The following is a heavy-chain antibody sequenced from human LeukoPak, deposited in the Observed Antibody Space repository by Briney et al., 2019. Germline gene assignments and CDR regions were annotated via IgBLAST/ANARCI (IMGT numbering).Heavy chain of an antibody. CDR2: IISDGSST. CDR3: ARGYGMDV. J-gene: IGHJ6*04. Sequence: GGSLRLSCAASGFTFSSYWMHWVRQAPGKGLVWVSRIISDGSSTSYADSVKGRFTISRDNAKNTLYLQMNSLRAEDTAVYYCARGYGMDVWGKGTTVTVSS. V-gene: IGHV3-74*01. CDR1: GFTFSSYW.